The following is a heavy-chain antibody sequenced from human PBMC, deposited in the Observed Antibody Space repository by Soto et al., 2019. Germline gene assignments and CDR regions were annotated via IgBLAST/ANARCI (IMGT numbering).Heavy chain of an antibody. D-gene: IGHD3-22*01. CDR1: GGSFSGFH. Sequence: VQLQQWGAGLVEPSETLSLSCAVYGGSFSGFHGAWIRQPPGKGLEWIGDVTEEGNTNYNPSHKTGVAISADTTTSPSCLQSRSVTVANTAVYNCARGKSGLPSRYYKAINWFDPWGQGTRVTVSS. J-gene: IGHJ5*02. CDR3: ARGKSGLPSRYYKAINWFDP. V-gene: IGHV4-34*01. CDR2: VTEEGNT.